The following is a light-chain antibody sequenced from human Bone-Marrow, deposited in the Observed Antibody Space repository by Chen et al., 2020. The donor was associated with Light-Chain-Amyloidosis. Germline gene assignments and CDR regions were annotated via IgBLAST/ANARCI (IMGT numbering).Light chain of an antibody. CDR1: QSVDSNF. CDR3: QDYDDSRLT. CDR2: ASS. Sequence: VILTQSPGTLSLSPGEGATLSCRASQSVDSNFLAWYQQSPGQAPRLLIYASSTRTTGVPPRFSGRGSGTDFTLIISEVEPEDFAFYYCQDYDDSRLTFGGGTKV. J-gene: IGKJ4*01. V-gene: IGKV3-20*01.